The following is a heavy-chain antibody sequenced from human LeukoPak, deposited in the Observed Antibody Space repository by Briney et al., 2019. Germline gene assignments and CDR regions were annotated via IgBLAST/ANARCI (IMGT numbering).Heavy chain of an antibody. CDR1: GYTFTSYY. Sequence: GASVKVSCKASGYTFTSYYMHWVRQAPGQGLEWMGGIIPIFGTANYAQKFQGRVTITADESTSTAYMELSSLRSEDTAVYYCARESRGYSYGFFHFDYWGQGTLVTVSS. CDR2: IIPIFGTA. J-gene: IGHJ4*02. CDR3: ARESRGYSYGFFHFDY. V-gene: IGHV1-69*13. D-gene: IGHD5-18*01.